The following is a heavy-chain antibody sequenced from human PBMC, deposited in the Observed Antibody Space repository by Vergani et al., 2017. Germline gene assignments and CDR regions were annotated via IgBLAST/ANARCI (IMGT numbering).Heavy chain of an antibody. Sequence: QVQLVESGGGVVQPGGSLRLSCAASGFTFSSYGMHWVRQAPGKGLEWVAFIRYDGSNKYYADSVKGRFTISRDNSKNTLYLQMNSLGAEDTAVYYCATWAELRFLEWLSSDYWGQGSLVTVYS. CDR2: IRYDGSNK. D-gene: IGHD3-3*01. CDR3: ATWAELRFLEWLSSDY. V-gene: IGHV3-30*02. J-gene: IGHJ4*02. CDR1: GFTFSSYG.